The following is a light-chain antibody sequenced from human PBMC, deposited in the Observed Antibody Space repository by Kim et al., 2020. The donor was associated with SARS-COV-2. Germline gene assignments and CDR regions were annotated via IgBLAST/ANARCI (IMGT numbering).Light chain of an antibody. CDR1: ESVSSTV. CDR2: GTS. Sequence: SGERAPLSCRSTESVSSTVIAWYQQKPGQTPRLLVYGTSTRASGIPDRFSGSGSGTDFTLTISKLDPEDFAVYYCHQYSRSPPWTFGQGTKVDIK. J-gene: IGKJ1*01. V-gene: IGKV3-20*01. CDR3: HQYSRSPPWT.